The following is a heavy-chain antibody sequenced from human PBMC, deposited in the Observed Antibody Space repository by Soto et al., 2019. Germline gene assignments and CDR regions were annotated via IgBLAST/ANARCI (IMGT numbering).Heavy chain of an antibody. V-gene: IGHV3-74*01. D-gene: IGHD5-12*01. CDR3: AREKSDYDLSSFDN. CDR1: GFTFSSYW. CDR2: INSDGSST. Sequence: GGSLRLSCAASGFTFSSYWMHWVRQAPGKWLVWVSRINSDGSSTSYADSVKGRFTISRDNAKNTLYLQMNSLRAEDTAVYYCAREKSDYDLSSFDNWGQGTMVTVSS. J-gene: IGHJ3*02.